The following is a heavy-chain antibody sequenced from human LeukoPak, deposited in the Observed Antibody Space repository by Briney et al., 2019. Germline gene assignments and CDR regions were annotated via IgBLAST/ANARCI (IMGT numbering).Heavy chain of an antibody. J-gene: IGHJ4*02. CDR1: GYSFTSYW. D-gene: IGHD3-22*01. V-gene: IGHV5-10-1*01. Sequence: GESLKISCKGSGYSFTSYWISWVRQMPGKGLEWMGRIDPSDSYTNYSPSFQGHVTISADKSISTAYLQWSSLKASDTAMYYCARAPWYYYDSSGYCDYWGQGTLVTVSS. CDR2: IDPSDSYT. CDR3: ARAPWYYYDSSGYCDY.